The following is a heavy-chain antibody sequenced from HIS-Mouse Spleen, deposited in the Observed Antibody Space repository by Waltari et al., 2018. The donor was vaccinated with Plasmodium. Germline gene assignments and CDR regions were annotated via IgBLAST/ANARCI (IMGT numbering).Heavy chain of an antibody. D-gene: IGHD6-13*01. V-gene: IGHV1-2*02. CDR1: GYTFTGYY. Sequence: QVQLVQSGAEVKKPGASVKVSCKASGYTFTGYYMHWVRQAPGQGLEWWGWINPNRGGTNYAQNVQGGVTRDRETSISTAYMELSRLRSDDTAVYYCARVLGYKAAAGTFVEYFQHWGQGTLVTVSS. J-gene: IGHJ1*01. CDR2: INPNRGGT. CDR3: ARVLGYKAAAGTFVEYFQH.